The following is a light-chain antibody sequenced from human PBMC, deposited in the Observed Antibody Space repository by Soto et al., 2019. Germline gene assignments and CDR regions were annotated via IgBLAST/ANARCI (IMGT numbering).Light chain of an antibody. CDR3: LQGNHWPT. CDR2: KVS. CDR1: QSLVYSDGNTY. Sequence: DVVMTQSPLSLPVTLGQPASISCRSSQSLVYSDGNTYLNWFQQRPDQSPRRLIYKVSNRDSGVPDRFSGSGSGTDFTLKISRVEAEDVGVYYCLQGNHWPTFGQGTKLEIK. V-gene: IGKV2-30*01. J-gene: IGKJ2*01.